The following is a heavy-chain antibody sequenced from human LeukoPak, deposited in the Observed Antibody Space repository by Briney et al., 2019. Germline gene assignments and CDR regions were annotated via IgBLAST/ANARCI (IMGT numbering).Heavy chain of an antibody. D-gene: IGHD3-10*01. CDR3: ATSEYGSGSYYLDY. CDR1: GYTFTSYY. V-gene: IGHV1-46*01. J-gene: IGHJ4*02. CDR2: INPSGGST. Sequence: GASVKVSCKASGYTFTSYYMHWVRQAPGQGLEWMGIINPSGGSTSYAQKLQGRVTMTTDTSTSTAYMELRSLRSDDTAVYYCATSEYGSGSYYLDYWGQGTLVTVSS.